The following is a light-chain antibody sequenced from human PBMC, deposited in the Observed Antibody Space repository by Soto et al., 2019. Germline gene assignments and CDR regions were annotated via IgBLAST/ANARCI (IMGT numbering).Light chain of an antibody. CDR2: EGS. J-gene: IGLJ1*01. CDR3: CSYAGSSTLYV. V-gene: IGLV2-23*01. Sequence: QSVLTQPASVSGSPGQSITISCSGTSSDVGSYNLVPWYQQHPGKAPKLMIYEGSKRPSGVSNRLSGSKSANTASLTISGLQAEDEADYYCCSYAGSSTLYVFGTGTKGTVL. CDR1: SSDVGSYNL.